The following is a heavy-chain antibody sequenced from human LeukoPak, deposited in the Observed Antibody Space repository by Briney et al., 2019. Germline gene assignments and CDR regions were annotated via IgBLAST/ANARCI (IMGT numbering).Heavy chain of an antibody. Sequence: GGSLRLSCAASGFTFSSYPMSWVRQAPGKGLEWVSAISGSGGSTYYADPVKGRFTISRDNSKNTLYLQMNSLRAEDSAVYYCAKDRERYYDSSGYFDYWGQGTLVTVSS. CDR1: GFTFSSYP. D-gene: IGHD3-22*01. CDR2: ISGSGGST. V-gene: IGHV3-23*01. J-gene: IGHJ4*02. CDR3: AKDRERYYDSSGYFDY.